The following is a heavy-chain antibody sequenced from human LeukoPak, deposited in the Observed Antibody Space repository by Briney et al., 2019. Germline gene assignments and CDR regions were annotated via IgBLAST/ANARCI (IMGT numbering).Heavy chain of an antibody. J-gene: IGHJ4*02. CDR1: GFTFSNAW. CDR2: IKSKTDGGTT. D-gene: IGHD3-22*01. Sequence: GGSLGLSCAASGFTFSNAWMSWFRQAPGKGLEWVGRIKSKTDGGTTDYAAPVKGRFAISRDDSKNTLYLQMNSLKTEDTAVYYCAREHYYDSSGYYLAYWGQGTLVTVSS. V-gene: IGHV3-15*01. CDR3: AREHYYDSSGYYLAY.